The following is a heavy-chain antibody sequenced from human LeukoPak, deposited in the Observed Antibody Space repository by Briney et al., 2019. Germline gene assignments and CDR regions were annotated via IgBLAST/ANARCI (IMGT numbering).Heavy chain of an antibody. V-gene: IGHV4-39*01. J-gene: IGHJ4*02. CDR2: IFYSGSP. Sequence: SETLSLTFTVAGGSIISDYCGWIRQPPGKGLEWIGSIFYSGSPYYNPSLKSRVTISVDTAKNQFSLRLTSVTAADTAVYYCARLKGVPAADYWGQGTLVTVSS. D-gene: IGHD2-2*01. CDR3: ARLKGVPAADY. CDR1: GGSIISDY.